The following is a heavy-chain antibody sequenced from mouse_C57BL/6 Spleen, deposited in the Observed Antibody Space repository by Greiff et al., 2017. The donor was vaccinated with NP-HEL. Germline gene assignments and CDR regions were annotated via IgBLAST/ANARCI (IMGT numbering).Heavy chain of an antibody. CDR2: LDPSDSYT. Sequence: QVQLQQSGAELVMPGASVKLSCKASGYTFTSYWMHWVKQRPGQGLEWLGELDPSDSYTNYNQKFKGKSTLTVDKSSSTAYMQLSSLTSEDSAVYYCAILYYGNYDYWGQGTTLTVSS. D-gene: IGHD2-1*01. CDR1: GYTFTSYW. V-gene: IGHV1-69*01. J-gene: IGHJ2*01. CDR3: AILYYGNYDY.